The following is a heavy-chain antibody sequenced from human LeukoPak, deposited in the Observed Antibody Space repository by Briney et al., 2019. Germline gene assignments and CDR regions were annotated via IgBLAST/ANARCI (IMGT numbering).Heavy chain of an antibody. D-gene: IGHD3-10*01. Sequence: SETLSLTCAVSGDSISSGDYSWSWIRQPSGKGLEWIGYVFHSGSSYYNPSLKSRVTISVDKSKNQFSLRLTSVTAADTAVYYCARELWFVNAPGSWFDPWGQGTLVTVSS. CDR1: GDSISSGDYS. CDR3: ARELWFVNAPGSWFDP. CDR2: VFHSGSS. J-gene: IGHJ5*02. V-gene: IGHV4-30-2*01.